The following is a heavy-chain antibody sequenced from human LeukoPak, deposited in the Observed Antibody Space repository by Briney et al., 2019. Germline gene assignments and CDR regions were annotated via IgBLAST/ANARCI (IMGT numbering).Heavy chain of an antibody. V-gene: IGHV3-21*01. J-gene: IGHJ4*02. CDR3: AREGYSSSWYLY. CDR2: ISSSSSYI. D-gene: IGHD6-13*01. Sequence: GGSLRLSCAASGFTFSSYSMNWVRQAPGKGLEWVSSISSSSSYIYYADSVKGRFIISRDNAKNSLYLQMNSLRAEDTAVYYCAREGYSSSWYLYWGQGTLVTVSS. CDR1: GFTFSSYS.